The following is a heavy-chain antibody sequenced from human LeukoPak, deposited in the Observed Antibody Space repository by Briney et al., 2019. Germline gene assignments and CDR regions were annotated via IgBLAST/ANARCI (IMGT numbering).Heavy chain of an antibody. CDR3: ARIFSTEGYCSGGSCYSADY. CDR1: GGTFSSYA. CDR2: IIPIFGTA. J-gene: IGHJ4*02. D-gene: IGHD2-15*01. V-gene: IGHV1-69*05. Sequence: SVKVSCKASGGTFSSYAISWVRQAPGQGLEWMGGIIPIFGTANYAQKFQGRVTITTDESTSTAYMELSSLRSEDTAVYYCARIFSTEGYCSGGSCYSADYWGQGTLVTVSS.